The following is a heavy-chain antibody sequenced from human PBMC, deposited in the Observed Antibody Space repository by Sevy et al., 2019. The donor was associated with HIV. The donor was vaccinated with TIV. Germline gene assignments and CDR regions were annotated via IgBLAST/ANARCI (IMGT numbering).Heavy chain of an antibody. CDR2: LSFGCGQI. CDR1: GFTFNKYS. D-gene: IGHD2-8*01. Sequence: GGSLRLSCVASGFTFNKYSMSWVRQAPGKGLERVSTLSFGCGQINYADSVKGRFAISRDDSKNTLYLQMNSLRAEDTAVYYCAREGCTRPHDFWGQGTLVTVSS. J-gene: IGHJ4*02. CDR3: AREGCTRPHDF. V-gene: IGHV3-23*01.